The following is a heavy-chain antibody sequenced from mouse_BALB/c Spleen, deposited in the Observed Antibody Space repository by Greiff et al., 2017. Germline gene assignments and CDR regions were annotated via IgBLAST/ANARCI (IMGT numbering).Heavy chain of an antibody. CDR2: INSNGGST. Sequence: EVKLMESGGGLVKLGGSLKLSCAASGFTFSSYYMSWVRQTPEKRLELVAAINSNGGSTYYPDTVKGRFTISRDNAKNTLYLQMSSLKSEDTALYYCARRVTARGAMDYWGQGTSVTVSS. D-gene: IGHD1-2*01. CDR1: GFTFSSYY. V-gene: IGHV5-6-2*01. CDR3: ARRVTARGAMDY. J-gene: IGHJ4*01.